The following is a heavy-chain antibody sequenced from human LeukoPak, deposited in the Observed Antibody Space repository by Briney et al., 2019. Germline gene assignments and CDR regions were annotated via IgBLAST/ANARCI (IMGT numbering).Heavy chain of an antibody. CDR3: ARDDVASVFDY. V-gene: IGHV3-66*02. Sequence: GGSLRLSCAASGCTVRSNYMTWVRQAPGKGLEWVSVIYSGGSTYYANSVKGRFTISRDNSKNTLYLQMNSLRPEDTAIYYCARDDVASVFDYWGQGTLVTVSS. CDR1: GCTVRSNY. J-gene: IGHJ4*02. CDR2: IYSGGST. D-gene: IGHD3-16*01.